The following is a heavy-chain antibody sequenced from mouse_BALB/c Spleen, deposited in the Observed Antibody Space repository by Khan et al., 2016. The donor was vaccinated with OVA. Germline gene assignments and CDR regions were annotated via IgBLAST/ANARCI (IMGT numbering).Heavy chain of an antibody. D-gene: IGHD2-1*01. CDR1: GFSLTSYG. J-gene: IGHJ1*01. Sequence: QVRLQQSGPGLVAPSQSLSITCTVSGFSLTSYGVHWVRQPPGKGLEWLGVIWTGGSTNYNSVLKSRLSISKDNSKSQVFLKMNSLQTDDTAMYYCARYYGNYGWYFDVWGAGTTVTVSS. CDR3: ARYYGNYGWYFDV. V-gene: IGHV2-9*02. CDR2: IWTGGST.